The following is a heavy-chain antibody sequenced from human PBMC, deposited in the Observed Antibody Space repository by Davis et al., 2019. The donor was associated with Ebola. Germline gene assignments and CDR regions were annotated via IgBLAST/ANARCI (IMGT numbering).Heavy chain of an antibody. CDR2: LYYNAVT. D-gene: IGHD6-13*01. V-gene: IGHV4-59*08. CDR1: GGSIRSSY. J-gene: IGHJ5*02. Sequence: SETLSLTCTVSGGSIRSSYWTWIRQPPGKGLEWIGYLYYNAVTFYNPSLKSRVTMPVDMSKNQFSLTLISVSAADTAVYYCARHGRAAGMSWFDPWGQGTLVSVSS. CDR3: ARHGRAAGMSWFDP.